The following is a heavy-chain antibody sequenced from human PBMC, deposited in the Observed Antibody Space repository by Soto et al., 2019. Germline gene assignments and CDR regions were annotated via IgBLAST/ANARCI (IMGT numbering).Heavy chain of an antibody. Sequence: SQTLSLTCTPSGGCVSTGAYYRTWIRQRPGKGLEWIGYIYYSGSTFYSPSLKSRLYISLDTSKNRFSLRLSSVTAADTAMYYCARARLRAVYAFGSWGQGTRVTVSS. V-gene: IGHV4-31*03. CDR2: IYYSGST. J-gene: IGHJ3*02. D-gene: IGHD5-12*01. CDR3: ARARLRAVYAFGS. CDR1: GGCVSTGAYY.